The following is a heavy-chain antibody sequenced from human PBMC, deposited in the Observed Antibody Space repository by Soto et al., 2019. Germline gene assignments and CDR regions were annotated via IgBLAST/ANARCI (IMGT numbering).Heavy chain of an antibody. D-gene: IGHD5-18*01. CDR1: GYTFTSYG. J-gene: IGHJ6*02. Sequence: ASVQVSCKASGYTFTSYGISWVRQAPGQGLEWMGWISAYNGNTNYAQKLQGRVTITADKSTSTAYMELSSLRSEDTAVYYCARDSGYSYGSIYYYYYGMDVWGQGTTVTVSS. V-gene: IGHV1-18*01. CDR2: ISAYNGNT. CDR3: ARDSGYSYGSIYYYYYGMDV.